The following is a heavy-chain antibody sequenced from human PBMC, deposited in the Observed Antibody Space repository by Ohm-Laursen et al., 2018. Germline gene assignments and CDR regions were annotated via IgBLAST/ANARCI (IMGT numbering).Heavy chain of an antibody. J-gene: IGHJ3*01. CDR1: GGSISSSSYC. Sequence: SETLSLTCTASGGSISSSSYCWGWIRQPPGKGLEWIGNIYYSGSTYYNPSLRSRVSISIHTSQNQFSLKLSSVTATDTAVYYCARAFWNGYNDAFDVWGQGTMVTVSS. V-gene: IGHV4-39*01. CDR2: IYYSGST. CDR3: ARAFWNGYNDAFDV. D-gene: IGHD3-3*01.